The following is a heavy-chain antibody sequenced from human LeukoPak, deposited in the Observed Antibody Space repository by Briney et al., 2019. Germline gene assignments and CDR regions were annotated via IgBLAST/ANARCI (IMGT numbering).Heavy chain of an antibody. CDR3: ARDSYTAMGN. Sequence: GGSLRLSCAASGFTFSSYAMNWVRQAPGKGLEWVSTISGSGGSTYYADSVKGRFTISRDNSKNTLYLQMNSLRAEDTAVSYCARDSYTAMGNWGQGTLVTVSS. CDR1: GFTFSSYA. CDR2: ISGSGGST. V-gene: IGHV3-23*01. J-gene: IGHJ4*02. D-gene: IGHD5-18*01.